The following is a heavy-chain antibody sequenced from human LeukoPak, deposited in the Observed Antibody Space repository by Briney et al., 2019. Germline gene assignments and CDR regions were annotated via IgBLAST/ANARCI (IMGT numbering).Heavy chain of an antibody. V-gene: IGHV4-4*07. J-gene: IGHJ6*03. Sequence: SETLSLTCTVSGGSISSYYWSWIRQPAEKGLEWIGRIYTSGSTNYNPSLKSRVTISVDKSKNQFSLKLSSVTAADTAVYYCARLTTVTTKGDYYYYMDVWGKGTTVTVSS. CDR1: GGSISSYY. CDR2: IYTSGST. CDR3: ARLTTVTTKGDYYYYMDV. D-gene: IGHD4-11*01.